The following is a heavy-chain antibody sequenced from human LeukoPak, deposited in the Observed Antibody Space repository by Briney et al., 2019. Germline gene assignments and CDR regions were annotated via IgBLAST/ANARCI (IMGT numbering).Heavy chain of an antibody. CDR1: GFTFSSYS. Sequence: PGGSLRLSCAVSGFTFSSYSMNWVRQAPGKGLEWVSSISSSSSYIYYADSVKGRFTISRDNAKNSLYLQMNSLRAEDTAVYYCAIMVRGVIVDGMDVWGKGTTVTVSS. J-gene: IGHJ6*04. V-gene: IGHV3-21*01. D-gene: IGHD3-10*01. CDR3: AIMVRGVIVDGMDV. CDR2: ISSSSSYI.